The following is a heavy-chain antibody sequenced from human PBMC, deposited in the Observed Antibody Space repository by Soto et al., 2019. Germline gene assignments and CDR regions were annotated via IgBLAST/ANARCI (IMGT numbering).Heavy chain of an antibody. CDR1: GFTFSSYA. CDR3: ARDYDSSGYYRFYYYYYGMDV. D-gene: IGHD3-22*01. CDR2: ISYDGSNK. V-gene: IGHV3-30-3*01. J-gene: IGHJ6*02. Sequence: PGGSLRLSCAASGFTFSSYAMHWVRQAPGKGLEWVAVISYDGSNKYYADSVKGRFTISRDNSKNTLYLQMNSLRAEDTAVYYCARDYDSSGYYRFYYYYYGMDVWGQGTTVTV.